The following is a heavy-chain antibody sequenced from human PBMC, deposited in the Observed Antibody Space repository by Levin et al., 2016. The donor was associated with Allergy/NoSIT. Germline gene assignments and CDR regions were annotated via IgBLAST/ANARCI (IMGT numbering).Heavy chain of an antibody. J-gene: IGHJ3*02. CDR3: ARESTSNYYGSGSYHDAFDI. V-gene: IGHV3-21*01. Sequence: GGSLRLSCAASGFTFSSYSMNWVRQAPGKGLEWVSSISSSSSYIYYADSVKGRFTISRDNAKNSLYLQMNSLRAEDTAVYYCARESTSNYYGSGSYHDAFDIWGQGTMVTVSS. CDR2: ISSSSSYI. D-gene: IGHD3-10*01. CDR1: GFTFSSYS.